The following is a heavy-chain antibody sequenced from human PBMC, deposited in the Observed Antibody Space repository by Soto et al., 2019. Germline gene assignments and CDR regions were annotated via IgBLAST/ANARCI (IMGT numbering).Heavy chain of an antibody. Sequence: EVQLVESGGGLVQPGGSLRVSCAASGFTLRSHRIHWVRQAPGKGLEWVSRIDTDGGGTSYADSVKGRFTISTDNAKNRVYLQMNGLRAEDTAWYYCATVFDLWGQGTLVTVSS. CDR3: ATVFDL. V-gene: IGHV3-74*01. CDR2: IDTDGGGT. J-gene: IGHJ5*02. CDR1: GFTLRSHR.